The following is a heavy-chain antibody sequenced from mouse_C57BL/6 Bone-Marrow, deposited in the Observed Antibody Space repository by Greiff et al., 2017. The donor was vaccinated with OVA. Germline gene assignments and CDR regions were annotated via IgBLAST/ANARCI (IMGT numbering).Heavy chain of an antibody. Sequence: EVKLMESGGGLVQPGGSLKLSCAASGFTFSDYYMYWVRQTPEKRLEWVAYISNGGGSTYYPETVKGRFTISRDNAKNTLYLQMSRLKSEDTAVYYCARGGGNYDFDYWGQGTTLTVSS. CDR3: ARGGGNYDFDY. D-gene: IGHD2-1*01. CDR2: ISNGGGST. CDR1: GFTFSDYY. J-gene: IGHJ2*01. V-gene: IGHV5-12*01.